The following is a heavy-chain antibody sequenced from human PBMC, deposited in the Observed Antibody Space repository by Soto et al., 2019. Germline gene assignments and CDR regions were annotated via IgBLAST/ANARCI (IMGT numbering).Heavy chain of an antibody. CDR1: GGSVSSYY. CDR3: ARQVTQYSSGWSYYYYYYMDV. D-gene: IGHD6-19*01. V-gene: IGHV4-59*08. J-gene: IGHJ6*03. CDR2: IYYSGST. Sequence: SEPLCLTCTVSGGSVSSYYWRWIRQPPGKGLEWIGYIYYSGSTNYNPSLKSRVTISVDTSKNQFSLKLSSVTAADTAVYYCARQVTQYSSGWSYYYYYYMDVWGKGTTVTVSS.